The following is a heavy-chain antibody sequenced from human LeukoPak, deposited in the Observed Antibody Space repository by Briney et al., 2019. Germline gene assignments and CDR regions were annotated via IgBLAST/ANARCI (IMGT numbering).Heavy chain of an antibody. CDR3: ARAPKKSYGSFDY. Sequence: GRSLRLSCAASGFTFSSYAMHWVRQAPGKGLEWVAVISYDGSNKYYADSVKGRFTISRDNSKSTLYLQMNSLRAEDTAVYYCARAPKKSYGSFDYWGQGTLVTVSS. J-gene: IGHJ4*02. CDR2: ISYDGSNK. D-gene: IGHD5-18*01. V-gene: IGHV3-30*04. CDR1: GFTFSSYA.